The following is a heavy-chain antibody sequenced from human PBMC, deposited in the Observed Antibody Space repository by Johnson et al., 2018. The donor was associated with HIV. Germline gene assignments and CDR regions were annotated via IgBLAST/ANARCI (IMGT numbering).Heavy chain of an antibody. CDR3: AKDGGLWAYSLDV. CDR1: GFTFSDYY. CDR2: ISSSGSTI. J-gene: IGHJ3*01. V-gene: IGHV3-11*04. Sequence: QMLLVESGGGLVKPGGSLRLSCAASGFTFSDYYMSWIRQAPGKGLEWVSYISSSGSTIYYADSVKGRFTISRDNAKNSLYLQMNSLRPEDTGLYYCAKDGGLWAYSLDVWGQGTMVTVSS. D-gene: IGHD3-10*01.